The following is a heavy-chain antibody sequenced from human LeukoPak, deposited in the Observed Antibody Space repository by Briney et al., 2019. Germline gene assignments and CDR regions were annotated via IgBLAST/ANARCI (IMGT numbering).Heavy chain of an antibody. CDR2: IRYDGSNK. J-gene: IGHJ3*02. V-gene: IGHV3-30*02. D-gene: IGHD3-10*01. Sequence: GGSLRLSCAASGFTFSSYAMHWVRQAPGKGLEWVAFIRYDGSNKYYADSVKGRFTISRDNSKNTLYLQMNSLRAEDTAVYYCARDMLRITMDDAFDIWGQGTMVTVSS. CDR1: GFTFSSYA. CDR3: ARDMLRITMDDAFDI.